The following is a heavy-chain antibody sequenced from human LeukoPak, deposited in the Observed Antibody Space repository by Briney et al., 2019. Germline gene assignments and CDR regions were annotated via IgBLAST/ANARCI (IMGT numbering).Heavy chain of an antibody. Sequence: GGSLRLSCAASGFTFSSHEMNWVRQAPGKGLEWVSYISSSGASIYYADTVKGRFTISRDNAKNSLYLQMNSLRAEDTAFYYCARGPYSSSWSAWFDPWGQGTLVTVSS. CDR1: GFTFSSHE. CDR2: ISSSGASI. V-gene: IGHV3-48*03. CDR3: ARGPYSSSWSAWFDP. D-gene: IGHD6-13*01. J-gene: IGHJ5*02.